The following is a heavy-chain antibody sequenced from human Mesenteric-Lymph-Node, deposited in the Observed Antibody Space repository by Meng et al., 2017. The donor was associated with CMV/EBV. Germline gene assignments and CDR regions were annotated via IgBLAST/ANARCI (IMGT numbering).Heavy chain of an antibody. CDR3: ARDLYILCNGDHCYSGGMDV. CDR2: IYSGGKT. J-gene: IGHJ6*02. CDR1: GVAVSSNY. V-gene: IGHV3-53*01. Sequence: GGSLRLSCATSGVAVSSNYMSWVRQAPGKGLEWVSFIYSGGKTHYADSVRGRFTVSRDSSQNTLYLQMNSLRAEDTAVYYCARDLYILCNGDHCYSGGMDVWGQGTTVTVSS. D-gene: IGHD2-15*01.